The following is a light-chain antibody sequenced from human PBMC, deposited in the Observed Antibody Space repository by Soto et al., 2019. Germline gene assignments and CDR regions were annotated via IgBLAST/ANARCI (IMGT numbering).Light chain of an antibody. V-gene: IGKV3-11*01. CDR1: QSVSGD. Sequence: EIVMTQSPATLSVSPLEIATLAFMASQSVSGDLAWYHQKPGQAPWLLIYDASNRATGIPARFSGSGSGTDFTLTTSSLEPEDFAVYYCQQRSNWPLTFGGGTKVDIK. J-gene: IGKJ4*01. CDR3: QQRSNWPLT. CDR2: DAS.